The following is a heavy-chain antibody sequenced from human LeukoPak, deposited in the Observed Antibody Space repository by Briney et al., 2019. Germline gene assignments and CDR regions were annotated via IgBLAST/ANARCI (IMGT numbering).Heavy chain of an antibody. J-gene: IGHJ6*03. D-gene: IGHD6-19*01. Sequence: GASVKVSCKASGYTFTSYGISWVRQAPGQGLEWMGWISAYNGNTNYAQKLQGRVTMTTDTSTSTAYMELRSLRSDDTAVYYCARARHGYSSGWLKNYYYYMDVWGKGTTVTISS. V-gene: IGHV1-18*01. CDR3: ARARHGYSSGWLKNYYYYMDV. CDR1: GYTFTSYG. CDR2: ISAYNGNT.